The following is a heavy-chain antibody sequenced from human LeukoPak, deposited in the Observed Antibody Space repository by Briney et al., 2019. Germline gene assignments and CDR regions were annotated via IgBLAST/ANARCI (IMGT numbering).Heavy chain of an antibody. CDR3: ARVEGAARPGYYFDY. CDR1: GFTFSDYY. CDR2: ISSSGSTI. V-gene: IGHV3-11*01. Sequence: GGSLRLSCAASGFTFSDYYMSWIRQAPGKGLEWVSYISSSGSTIYYADPVKGRFTISRDNAKNSLYLQMNSLRAEDTAVYYCARVEGAARPGYYFDYWGQGTLVTVSS. D-gene: IGHD6-6*01. J-gene: IGHJ4*02.